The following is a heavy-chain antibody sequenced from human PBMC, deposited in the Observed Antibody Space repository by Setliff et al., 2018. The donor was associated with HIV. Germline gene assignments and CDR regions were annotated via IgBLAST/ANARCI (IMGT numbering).Heavy chain of an antibody. CDR2: IYHSGST. J-gene: IGHJ3*02. Sequence: SETLSLTCAVSGYSISSGYYWGWIRQPPGKGLEWIGSIYHSGSTYYNPSLKGRVTISVDTSKNQFSLKLSSVTAADTAVYYCARHRRYCSGGSCSDAFDIWGQGTMVTVSS. CDR1: GYSISSGYY. CDR3: ARHRRYCSGGSCSDAFDI. V-gene: IGHV4-38-2*01. D-gene: IGHD2-15*01.